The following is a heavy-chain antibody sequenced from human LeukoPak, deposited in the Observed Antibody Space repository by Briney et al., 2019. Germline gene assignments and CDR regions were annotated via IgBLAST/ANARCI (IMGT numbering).Heavy chain of an antibody. CDR1: GYTFTSYY. V-gene: IGHV1-46*01. J-gene: IGHJ3*02. CDR2: INPSGGST. Sequence: ASVKVSCKASGYTFTSYYMHWVRQAPGQGLEWMGIINPSGGSTSYAQKFQGRVIMTRDTSTSTVYMELSSLRSEDTAVYYCARAHDFWSGYYANSYAFDIWGQGTMVTVSS. CDR3: ARAHDFWSGYYANSYAFDI. D-gene: IGHD3-3*01.